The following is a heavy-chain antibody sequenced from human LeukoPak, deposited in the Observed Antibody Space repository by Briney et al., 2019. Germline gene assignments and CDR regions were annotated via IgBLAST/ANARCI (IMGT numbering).Heavy chain of an antibody. D-gene: IGHD4-11*01. Sequence: PSETLSLTCTVSGGSMSSYYWNWIRQPPGKGLEWIGYIYYSGSTNYNPSLKSRVTISVDTSKNQFSLKLSSVTAADTAVYYCARVVYSHYWPEGMDVWGQGTTVTVSS. CDR1: GGSMSSYY. CDR2: IYYSGST. V-gene: IGHV4-59*08. CDR3: ARVVYSHYWPEGMDV. J-gene: IGHJ6*02.